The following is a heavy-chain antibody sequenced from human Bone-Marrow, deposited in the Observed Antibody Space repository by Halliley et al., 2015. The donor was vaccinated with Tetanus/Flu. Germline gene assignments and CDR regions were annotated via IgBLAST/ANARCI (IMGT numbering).Heavy chain of an antibody. J-gene: IGHJ4*02. D-gene: IGHD3-9*01. V-gene: IGHV3-30*14. CDR2: ISYDGRNT. Sequence: VAVISYDGRNTYYADSVKGRFTISRDNAKNTLYLQMNSLRPDDTAVYYCASNELRYFDWSPTDYWGQGTHVTVSS. CDR3: ASNELRYFDWSPTDY.